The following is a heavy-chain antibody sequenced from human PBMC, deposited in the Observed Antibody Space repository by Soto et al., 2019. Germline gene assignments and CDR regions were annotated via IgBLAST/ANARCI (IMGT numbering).Heavy chain of an antibody. D-gene: IGHD3-22*01. CDR1: GYTFTGYY. V-gene: IGHV1-2*04. J-gene: IGHJ6*02. CDR3: ARDAVKGDDSSGYYPYYYYGMDV. Sequence: ASVKVCCKASGYTFTGYYMHWVRQAPGQGLEWMGWINPNSGGTNYAQKFQGWVTMTRDTSISTAYMELSRLRSDDTAVYYCARDAVKGDDSSGYYPYYYYGMDVWGQGTTVTVSS. CDR2: INPNSGGT.